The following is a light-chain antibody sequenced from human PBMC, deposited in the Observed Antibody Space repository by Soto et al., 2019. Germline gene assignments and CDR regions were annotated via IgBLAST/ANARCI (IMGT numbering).Light chain of an antibody. CDR1: QSVSSSY. V-gene: IGKV3-20*01. CDR3: QQYGSTRIT. Sequence: EIVLTQSPGTLSLSPGERATLSCRASQSVSSSYLAWYQKKPGQAPRLLIYGSSSRATGIPDRFSGSGSGTVFTLTSSRLEPEDFAVYYCQQYGSTRITFGPGTKVDIK. J-gene: IGKJ3*01. CDR2: GSS.